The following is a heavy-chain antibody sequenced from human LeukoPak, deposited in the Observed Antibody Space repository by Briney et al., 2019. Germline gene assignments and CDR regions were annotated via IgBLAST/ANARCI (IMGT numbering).Heavy chain of an antibody. CDR3: ARGLRYFDWLFDY. V-gene: IGHV3-23*01. CDR1: GFTFSSYA. D-gene: IGHD3-9*01. CDR2: ISGSGGST. Sequence: GGSLRLSCAASGFTFSSYAMSWVRQAPGKGLEWVSAISGSGGSTYYADSVKGRFTISRDNSKNTLYLQMNTLRAEDTAVYYCARGLRYFDWLFDYCGQGTLVTVSS. J-gene: IGHJ4*02.